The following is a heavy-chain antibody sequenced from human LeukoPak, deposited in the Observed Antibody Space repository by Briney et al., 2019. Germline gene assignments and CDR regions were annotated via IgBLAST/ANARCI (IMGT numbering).Heavy chain of an antibody. D-gene: IGHD6-13*01. CDR3: ARDRGTGYSSSLVVEGFDY. CDR1: GFTFSSYS. J-gene: IGHJ4*02. Sequence: GGSLRLSCAASGFTFSSYSMNWVRQAPGKGLEWVSSISSSSSYIYYADSVKGRFTISRDNAKNSLYLQMNSLRAEDTAVYYCARDRGTGYSSSLVVEGFDYWGQGTLVTVSS. CDR2: ISSSSSYI. V-gene: IGHV3-21*01.